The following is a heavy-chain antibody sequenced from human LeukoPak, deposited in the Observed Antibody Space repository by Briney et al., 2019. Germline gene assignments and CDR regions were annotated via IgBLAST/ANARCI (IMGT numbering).Heavy chain of an antibody. CDR3: ARRVTQGYVDY. Sequence: KASETLSLTCSVSGGSISSNYWSWIRQPPGKGLEWIGYIYYSGSTNYNPSLKSRVTISVDTSKNQFSLKLSTVTAADTAVYYCARRVTQGYVDYWGQGTLVTVSS. V-gene: IGHV4-59*08. J-gene: IGHJ4*02. D-gene: IGHD4-11*01. CDR1: GGSISSNY. CDR2: IYYSGST.